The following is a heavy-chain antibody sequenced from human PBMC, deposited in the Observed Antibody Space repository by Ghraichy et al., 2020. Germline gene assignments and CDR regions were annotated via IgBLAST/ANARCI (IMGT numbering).Heavy chain of an antibody. CDR2: INHSGST. J-gene: IGHJ4*02. CDR1: GGSFSGYY. Sequence: SETLSLTCAVYGGSFSGYYWSWIRQPPGKGLEWVGEINHSGSTNYNPSLKSRVTISVDTSKNQFSLKLSSVTAADTAVYYCVRRLVFTRYGGNSRAFDYWGQGTLVTVSS. D-gene: IGHD4-23*01. V-gene: IGHV4-34*01. CDR3: VRRLVFTRYGGNSRAFDY.